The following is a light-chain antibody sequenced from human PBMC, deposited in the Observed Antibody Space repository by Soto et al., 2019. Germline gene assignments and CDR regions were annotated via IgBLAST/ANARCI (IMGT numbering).Light chain of an antibody. Sequence: QSVLTQPPSASASRGASVTLTCTLSSGYSNYKVDWYQQRPGKGPRFVMRVGTGGNVGSKGDGIPDRFSVLGSGLNRYLTIKNIQEEDESDYHCGADHGSGSNFVYVFGTGTKLTVL. V-gene: IGLV9-49*01. CDR1: SGYSNYK. CDR3: GADHGSGSNFVYV. J-gene: IGLJ1*01. CDR2: VGTGGNVG.